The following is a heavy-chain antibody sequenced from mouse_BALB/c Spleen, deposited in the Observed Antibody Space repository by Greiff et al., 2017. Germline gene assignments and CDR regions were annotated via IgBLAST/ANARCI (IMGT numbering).Heavy chain of an antibody. CDR2: IDPFNGGT. CDR1: GYSFTSYY. CDR3: ARASYYGSFDY. Sequence: VQLKESGPELMKPGASVKISCKASGYSFTSYYMHWVKQSHGKSLEWIGYIDPFNGGTSYNQKFKGKATLTVDKSSSTAYMHLSSLTSEDSAVYYCARASYYGSFDYWGQGTTLTVSS. D-gene: IGHD1-1*01. V-gene: IGHV1S135*01. J-gene: IGHJ2*01.